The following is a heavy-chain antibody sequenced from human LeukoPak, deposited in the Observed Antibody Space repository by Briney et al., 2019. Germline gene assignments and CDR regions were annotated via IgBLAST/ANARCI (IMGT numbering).Heavy chain of an antibody. D-gene: IGHD4/OR15-4a*01. J-gene: IGHJ4*02. CDR2: ISYDGNIK. V-gene: IGHV3-30*03. CDR3: ARDRSANSRVYYFDY. CDR1: GFTFTTYS. Sequence: SLRLSCAASGFTFTTYSMHWVRQAPGKGLEWVAIISYDGNIKYQADSVKGRFTISRDDSKNTLYLQMNSLRAEDTAVYYCARDRSANSRVYYFDYWGQGTLVTVSS.